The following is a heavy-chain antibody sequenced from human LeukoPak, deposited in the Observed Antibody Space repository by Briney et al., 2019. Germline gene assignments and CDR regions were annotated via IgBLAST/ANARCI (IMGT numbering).Heavy chain of an antibody. D-gene: IGHD1-26*01. Sequence: GASVKVSCKASGYTSTGYYMHWVRQAPGQGLAWMGWINPNSGGTNYAQKFQGRVTMTRDTSISTAYMELSRLRSDDTAVYYCARDLLRIRSGSYPVFGYWGQGTLVTVSS. J-gene: IGHJ4*02. CDR2: INPNSGGT. CDR1: GYTSTGYY. CDR3: ARDLLRIRSGSYPVFGY. V-gene: IGHV1-2*02.